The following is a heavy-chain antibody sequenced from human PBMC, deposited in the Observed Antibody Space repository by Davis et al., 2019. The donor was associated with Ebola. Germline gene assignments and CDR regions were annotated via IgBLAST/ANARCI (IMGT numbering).Heavy chain of an antibody. CDR1: GGSISSSSYY. D-gene: IGHD6-13*01. V-gene: IGHV4-61*05. CDR2: IYYSGST. J-gene: IGHJ4*02. CDR3: ARVSSAAGVDY. Sequence: SETLSLTCTVSGGSISSSSYYWGWIRQPPGKGLEWIGYIYYSGSTNYNPSLKSRVTISVDTSKNQFSLKLSPVTAADTAVYYCARVSSAAGVDYWGQGTLVTVSS.